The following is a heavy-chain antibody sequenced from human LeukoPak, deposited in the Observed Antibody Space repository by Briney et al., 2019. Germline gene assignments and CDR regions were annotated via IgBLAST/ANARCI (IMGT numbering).Heavy chain of an antibody. Sequence: SVKVSCKASGYTFTSYGISWVRQAPGQGLEWMGWISAYNGNTNYAQKLQGRVTMTTDTSTSTAYMELRSLRSDDTAVYYCARGRLTMVRGVITSNWFDPWGQGTLVTVSS. V-gene: IGHV1-18*01. CDR1: GYTFTSYG. J-gene: IGHJ5*02. D-gene: IGHD3-10*01. CDR3: ARGRLTMVRGVITSNWFDP. CDR2: ISAYNGNT.